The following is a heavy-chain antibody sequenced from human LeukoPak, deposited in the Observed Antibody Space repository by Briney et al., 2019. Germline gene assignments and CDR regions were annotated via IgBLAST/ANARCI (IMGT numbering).Heavy chain of an antibody. V-gene: IGHV4-61*08. J-gene: IGHJ3*02. Sequence: SQTLSLTCTVSGGSISSGGYYWSWIRQPPGKGLEWIGYIYYSGSTNYNPSLKSRVTISVDTSKNQFSLKLSSVTAADTALYYCAGRIIADGIDAFPTWGQGTRVTVSS. D-gene: IGHD1-14*01. CDR1: GGSISSGGYY. CDR2: IYYSGST. CDR3: AGRIIADGIDAFPT.